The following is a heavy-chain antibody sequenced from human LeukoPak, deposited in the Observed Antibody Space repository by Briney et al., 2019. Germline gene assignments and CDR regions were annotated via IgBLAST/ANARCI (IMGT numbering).Heavy chain of an antibody. J-gene: IGHJ6*02. CDR3: AKDGEDSGYDLSSYYYYGMDV. Sequence: GGSLRLSCAASGFTFSSYAMHWVRQAPGKGLEWVAVISYDGSNKYYADSVKGRFTISRDNSKNTLYLQMNSLRAEDTAVYYCAKDGEDSGYDLSSYYYYGMDVWGQGTTVTVSS. CDR2: ISYDGSNK. V-gene: IGHV3-30-3*01. CDR1: GFTFSSYA. D-gene: IGHD5-12*01.